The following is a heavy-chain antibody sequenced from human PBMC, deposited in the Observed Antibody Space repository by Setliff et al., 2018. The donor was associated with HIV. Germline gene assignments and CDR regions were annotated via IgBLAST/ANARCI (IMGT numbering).Heavy chain of an antibody. V-gene: IGHV3-53*01. CDR2: IYSGGST. CDR3: AKNVWGSGGHYFDY. CDR1: GGSISSGGYY. Sequence: ETLSLTCTVSGGSISSGGYYWSWVRQAPGKGLEWVSVIYSGGSTYYADSVKGRFTISRDNSKNTLYLQMNSLRAEDTAVYYCAKNVWGSGGHYFDYWGQGTLVTVSS. D-gene: IGHD3-16*01. J-gene: IGHJ4*02.